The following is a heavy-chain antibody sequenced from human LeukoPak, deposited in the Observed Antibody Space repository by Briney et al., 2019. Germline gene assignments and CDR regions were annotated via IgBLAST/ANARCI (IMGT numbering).Heavy chain of an antibody. CDR1: GITLSNYG. Sequence: GGSLRLSCAVSGITLSNYGMSWVRQAPGKGLEWVAGISGSGGGTNYADSVKGRFTISRDNSKNTLYLQMNSLRAEDTAVYFCAKRGVVIRVILIGFHKEAYYFDSWGQGALVTVSS. J-gene: IGHJ4*02. CDR2: ISGSGGGT. V-gene: IGHV3-23*01. D-gene: IGHD3-9*01. CDR3: AKRGVVIRVILIGFHKEAYYFDS.